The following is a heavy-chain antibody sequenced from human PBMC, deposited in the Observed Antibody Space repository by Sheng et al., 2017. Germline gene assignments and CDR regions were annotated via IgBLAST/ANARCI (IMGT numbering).Heavy chain of an antibody. Sequence: EVQLVESGGGLVQPGGSLRLSCAASGFSFSSSWMSWVRQAPRKGLEWVANMSPDGSEKYYVDSVKGRFTISRDNVKKSLFLRMNSLTVADTAIYYCVNSWVVRGEMWFDPWGQGTLVTVSP. CDR1: GFSFSSSW. D-gene: IGHD3-10*01. V-gene: IGHV3-7*01. CDR2: MSPDGSEK. J-gene: IGHJ5*02. CDR3: VNSWVVRGEMWFDP.